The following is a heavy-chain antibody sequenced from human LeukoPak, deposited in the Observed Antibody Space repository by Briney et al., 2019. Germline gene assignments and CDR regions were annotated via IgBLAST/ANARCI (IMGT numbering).Heavy chain of an antibody. CDR2: INHGGRT. Sequence: PSEKLSLTCAVYAGSFSGYNWSWLRQAQGKGRGWWGKINHGGRTNYNTSHKRGVTISAATSTNKFSLKLSSVTAADKAVYYCARSVWGWGSYSASDYWGQGTLVTVSS. D-gene: IGHD3-10*01. CDR3: ARSVWGWGSYSASDY. V-gene: IGHV4-34*01. CDR1: AGSFSGYN. J-gene: IGHJ4*02.